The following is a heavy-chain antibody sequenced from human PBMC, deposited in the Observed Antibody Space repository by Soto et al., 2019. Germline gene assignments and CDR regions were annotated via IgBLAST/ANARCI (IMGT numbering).Heavy chain of an antibody. Sequence: QVQLVESGGGVVQPGRSLRLSCAASGFTFSSYGMHWVRQAPGKGLEWVAVISYDGSNKYYADSVKGRFTISRDNSKNTLYLQMNSLSAEDTAVYYCAKTRGEYCSGGSCYVDHDAFDIWGQGTMVTVSS. J-gene: IGHJ3*02. CDR2: ISYDGSNK. CDR1: GFTFSSYG. D-gene: IGHD2-15*01. V-gene: IGHV3-30*18. CDR3: AKTRGEYCSGGSCYVDHDAFDI.